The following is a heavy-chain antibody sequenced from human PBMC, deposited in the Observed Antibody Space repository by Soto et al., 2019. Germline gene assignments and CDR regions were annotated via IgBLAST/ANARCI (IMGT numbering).Heavy chain of an antibody. J-gene: IGHJ4*02. CDR1: GYTFTSYD. V-gene: IGHV1-8*01. Sequence: EASVKVSCKASGYTFTSYDINWVRQATGQGLEWMGWMNPNSGNTGYAQKFQGRVTMTRNTSISTAYMELSSLRSEDTAVYYCARELPTRITMVRGVIITETFPADYWGRGTLVTVSS. CDR3: ARELPTRITMVRGVIITETFPADY. D-gene: IGHD3-10*01. CDR2: MNPNSGNT.